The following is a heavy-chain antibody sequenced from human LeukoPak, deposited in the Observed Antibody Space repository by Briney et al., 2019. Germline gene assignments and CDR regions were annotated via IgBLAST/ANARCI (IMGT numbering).Heavy chain of an antibody. J-gene: IGHJ4*02. V-gene: IGHV4-61*02. Sequence: SETLSLTCTVSGGSISSGSYYWSWIRQPAGKGLEWIGRIYTSGSTNYNPSLKSRVTISVDTSKNQFSLKLSSVTAADTAVYYCARDQVVRGVIISNDYWGQGTLVTVSS. CDR2: IYTSGST. CDR3: ARDQVVRGVIISNDY. D-gene: IGHD3-10*01. CDR1: GGSISSGSYY.